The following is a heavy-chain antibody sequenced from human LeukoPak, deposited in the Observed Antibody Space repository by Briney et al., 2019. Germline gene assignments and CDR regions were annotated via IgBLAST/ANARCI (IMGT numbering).Heavy chain of an antibody. J-gene: IGHJ3*02. Sequence: GASVKVSCKASGGTFSSYAISWVRQAPGQGLEWMGGIIPIFGTANYAQKFQGRVTITTDESTSTAYMELSSLRSEDTAVYYCARNMKVYAIWADAFDIWGQGTMVTVSS. D-gene: IGHD2-8*01. CDR2: IIPIFGTA. CDR3: ARNMKVYAIWADAFDI. V-gene: IGHV1-69*05. CDR1: GGTFSSYA.